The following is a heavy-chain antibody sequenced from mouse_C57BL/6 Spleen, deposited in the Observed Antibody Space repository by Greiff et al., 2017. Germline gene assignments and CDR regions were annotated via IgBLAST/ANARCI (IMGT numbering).Heavy chain of an antibody. Sequence: QVQLQQPGAELVKPGASVKLSCTASGYTFTSYWMHWVKQRPGQGLEWIGMIHPNSGSTNYNEKFKSKATLTVDKSCSTAYMQLSSLTSEDSAVYYCARGEGIYDGYADYWGQGTTLTVSS. J-gene: IGHJ2*01. CDR1: GYTFTSYW. D-gene: IGHD2-3*01. CDR3: ARGEGIYDGYADY. CDR2: IHPNSGST. V-gene: IGHV1-64*01.